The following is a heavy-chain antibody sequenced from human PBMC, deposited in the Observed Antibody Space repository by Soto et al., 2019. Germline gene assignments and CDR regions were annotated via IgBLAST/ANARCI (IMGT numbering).Heavy chain of an antibody. D-gene: IGHD3-3*01. V-gene: IGHV3-74*01. CDR3: ARESRFLEWLSLNWFDP. J-gene: IGHJ5*02. CDR2: INSDGSSK. CDR1: GFTFSSYW. Sequence: GGSLRLSCAASGFTFSSYWMHWVRQAPGKGLVWVSRINSDGSSKSYADSVKGRFTISRDNSKNTQYLQMNSLRAEDTAVYYCARESRFLEWLSLNWFDPWGQGTLVTVSS.